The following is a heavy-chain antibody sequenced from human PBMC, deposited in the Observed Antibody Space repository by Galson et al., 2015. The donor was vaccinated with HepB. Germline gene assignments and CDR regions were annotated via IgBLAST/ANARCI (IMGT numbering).Heavy chain of an antibody. CDR2: SPQDGSHK. CDR3: ARERSYFRDSFDI. J-gene: IGHJ3*02. CDR1: GFIFPIHW. V-gene: IGHV3-7*03. Sequence: SLRLSCADSGFIFPIHWMRGVGQAPGEELEWVAKSPQDGSHKSPVDSVKGRFAISRDNTKKSLYLQMSSLRAEDTAVYYCARERSYFRDSFDIWGQGTMVTVSS. D-gene: IGHD1-26*01.